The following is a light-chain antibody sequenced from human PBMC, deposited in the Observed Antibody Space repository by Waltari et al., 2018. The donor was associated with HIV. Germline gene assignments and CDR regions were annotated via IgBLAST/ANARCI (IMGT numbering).Light chain of an antibody. J-gene: IGLJ2*01. CDR2: RNN. Sequence: QSVLTQPPSASGTPGQRVTISCSGSSSNIGSKYVYWFQQLPGTAPNLLMYRNNQRPSGVPDRVSGSKSGTSASLAISGLRAEDEADYYCAAWDGSLSVVVFGGGTKLTVL. CDR1: SSNIGSKY. CDR3: AAWDGSLSVVV. V-gene: IGLV1-47*01.